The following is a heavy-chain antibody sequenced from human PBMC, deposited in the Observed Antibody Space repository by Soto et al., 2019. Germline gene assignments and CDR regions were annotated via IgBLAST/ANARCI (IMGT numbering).Heavy chain of an antibody. CDR1: GYTFTIFG. D-gene: IGHD5-12*01. CDR2: INPYNGNT. Sequence: ASVKVSCKASGYTFTIFGISWVRQAPGQGLEWMGWINPYNGNTNYAQMLQGRVTMTTDTSTSTAYRELRSLRSDDTAVYYRARGLTEMATLGWYYGMDVWGQGTTVTVSS. J-gene: IGHJ6*02. V-gene: IGHV1-18*01. CDR3: ARGLTEMATLGWYYGMDV.